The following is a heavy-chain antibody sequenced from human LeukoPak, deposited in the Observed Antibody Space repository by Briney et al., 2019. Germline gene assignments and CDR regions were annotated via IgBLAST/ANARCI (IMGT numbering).Heavy chain of an antibody. D-gene: IGHD3-22*01. V-gene: IGHV4-59*01. CDR2: ISDIWSI. Sequence: SETLSLTCTVSGGSISSYYWSWIRQPPGKGLEWIAYISDIWSINYNPSLKSRVTISVDTSKNQFSLKLSSVTAADTAVYYCARDRRYYYDSSGYIDAFDIWGQGTMVTVSS. J-gene: IGHJ3*02. CDR1: GGSISSYY. CDR3: ARDRRYYYDSSGYIDAFDI.